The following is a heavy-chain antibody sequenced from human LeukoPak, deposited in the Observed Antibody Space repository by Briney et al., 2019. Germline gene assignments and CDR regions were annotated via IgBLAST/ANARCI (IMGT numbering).Heavy chain of an antibody. Sequence: SGGSLRLSCAASGFTFSPYPMNWVRQAPGKGLEWVSYIIGPSDTIHYADSVKGRFTISRDNAKNSLYLQMNSLGAEDTAVYYCARDLGRDRYFDSWGQGTLVTVSS. D-gene: IGHD5-24*01. V-gene: IGHV3-48*04. CDR1: GFTFSPYP. CDR3: ARDLGRDRYFDS. J-gene: IGHJ4*02. CDR2: IIGPSDTI.